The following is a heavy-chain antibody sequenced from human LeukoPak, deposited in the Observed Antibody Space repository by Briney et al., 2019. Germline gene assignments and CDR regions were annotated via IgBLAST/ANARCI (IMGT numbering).Heavy chain of an antibody. J-gene: IGHJ6*02. CDR1: GFTFSSYW. CDR3: ARDPYSSTWSYGMDV. CDR2: IKQDGSEE. V-gene: IGHV3-7*05. Sequence: GGSLRLSCAASGFTFSSYWMSWVRQAPGKGLEWVAKIKQDGSEEAYVDSVKGRFTISRDNAKNSLFLQKNTLRAEDTAVYYCARDPYSSTWSYGMDVCGQGNTATVSS. D-gene: IGHD6-6*01.